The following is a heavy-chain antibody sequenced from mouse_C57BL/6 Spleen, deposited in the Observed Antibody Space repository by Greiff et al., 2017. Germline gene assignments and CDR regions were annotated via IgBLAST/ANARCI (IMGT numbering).Heavy chain of an antibody. Sequence: QVQLQQPGAELVKPGASVKLSCKASGYTFTSYWMQWVKQRPGQGLEWIGEIDPSDSYTNYNQKIKGKATLTVDTSSSTAYMQHSSLTSEDSAVYYCAREGLDYYGSRAYYFDYWGQGTTLTVSS. CDR1: GYTFTSYW. D-gene: IGHD1-1*01. CDR2: IDPSDSYT. V-gene: IGHV1-50*01. CDR3: AREGLDYYGSRAYYFDY. J-gene: IGHJ2*01.